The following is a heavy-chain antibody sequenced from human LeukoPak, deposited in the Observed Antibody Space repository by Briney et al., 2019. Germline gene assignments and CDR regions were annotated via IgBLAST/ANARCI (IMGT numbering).Heavy chain of an antibody. D-gene: IGHD3-22*01. J-gene: IGHJ4*02. V-gene: IGHV1-69*13. CDR2: IIPIFGTA. Sequence: SVKVSCKASGGTFSSYAIGWVRQAPGQGLEWMGGIIPIFGTANYAQKFQGRVTITADESTSTAYMELSSLRSEDTAVCYCARALYYDSSGYLFDYWGQGTLVTVSS. CDR3: ARALYYDSSGYLFDY. CDR1: GGTFSSYA.